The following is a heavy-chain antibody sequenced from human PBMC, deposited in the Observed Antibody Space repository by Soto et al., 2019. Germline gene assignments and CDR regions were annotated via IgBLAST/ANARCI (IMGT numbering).Heavy chain of an antibody. CDR1: GGSFSGYY. CDR3: ARGGGLRYFDGYYYYYDMDV. Sequence: SETLSLTCAVYGGSFSGYYWSWIRQPPGKGLEWIGEINHSGSTNYNPSLKSRVTISVDTSKNQFSLKLSSVTAADTAVYYCARGGGLRYFDGYYYYYDMDVWGQGTTVTVSS. D-gene: IGHD3-9*01. V-gene: IGHV4-34*01. CDR2: INHSGST. J-gene: IGHJ6*02.